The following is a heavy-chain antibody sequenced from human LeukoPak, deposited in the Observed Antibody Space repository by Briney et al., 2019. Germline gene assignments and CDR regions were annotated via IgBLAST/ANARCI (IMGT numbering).Heavy chain of an antibody. CDR2: ISGSAGST. CDR3: AKDGIAYCSGGNCLGFAS. J-gene: IGHJ4*02. D-gene: IGHD2-15*01. V-gene: IGHV3-23*01. CDR1: GFTFSDYA. Sequence: GGSLRLSCAASGFTFSDYAMSWVRQAPGKGLEWVSTISGSAGSTYYADSVKGRFTIARDNSKNTLFLQMNNLRAEDTALYYCAKDGIAYCSGGNCLGFASWRQGTLVSVSS.